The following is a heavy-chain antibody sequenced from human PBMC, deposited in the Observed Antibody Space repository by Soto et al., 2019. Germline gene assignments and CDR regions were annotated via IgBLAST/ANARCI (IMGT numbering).Heavy chain of an antibody. D-gene: IGHD6-13*01. V-gene: IGHV3-23*01. CDR2: VSADTANT. CDR1: GFIFNTYA. J-gene: IGHJ4*02. Sequence: GGSLRLSCAASGFIFNTYAMSWVRQAPGKGLEWVSSVSADTANTYYADSVKGRFTISRDNSKNVLYLQMSSLRVDDTAVYYCAKDRGFTTSWYTDYWGQGSLVTVS. CDR3: AKDRGFTTSWYTDY.